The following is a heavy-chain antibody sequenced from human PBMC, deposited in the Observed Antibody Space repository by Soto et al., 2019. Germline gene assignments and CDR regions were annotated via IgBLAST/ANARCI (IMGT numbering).Heavy chain of an antibody. Sequence: QIQLVQSGGEVKKPGASVKVSCKASGYTFRSYVISWVRQAPGQGLEWGGWISAYNGDTHYAPKFQDRITLTTETSTDTAYMELRSLRLDDTAVYYCARDWSRYYDNSGLIWFYWGQGSLVTVSS. V-gene: IGHV1-18*04. CDR2: ISAYNGDT. J-gene: IGHJ4*02. CDR1: GYTFRSYV. D-gene: IGHD3-22*01. CDR3: ARDWSRYYDNSGLIWFY.